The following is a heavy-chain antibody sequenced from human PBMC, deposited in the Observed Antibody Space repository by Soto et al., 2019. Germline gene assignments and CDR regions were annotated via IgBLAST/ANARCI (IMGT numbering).Heavy chain of an antibody. J-gene: IGHJ6*02. CDR3: ARDEGYCSGGSCPIPPYYGMDV. CDR1: GFTFSSYW. D-gene: IGHD2-15*01. Sequence: GGSLRLSCAASGFTFSSYWMSWVRQAPGKGLEWVANITQDGSEKYYVDSVKGRFTISRDNAKNSLYLQMNSLRAEDTAVYYCARDEGYCSGGSCPIPPYYGMDVWGQGTTVTVSS. CDR2: ITQDGSEK. V-gene: IGHV3-7*03.